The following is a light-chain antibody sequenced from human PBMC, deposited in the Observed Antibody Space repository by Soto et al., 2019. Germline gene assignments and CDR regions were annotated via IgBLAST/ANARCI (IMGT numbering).Light chain of an antibody. CDR2: AAS. Sequence: DIQLTQSPSSLSASVGDRVTITCRASQSIISYLNWYQQKPGKAPKLLLYAASSLQSGVPSRFSGSGSGTDFTLTISSLQPEDFATYYCQQSYSSPWTFGQGTKVDIK. CDR1: QSIISY. J-gene: IGKJ1*01. CDR3: QQSYSSPWT. V-gene: IGKV1-39*01.